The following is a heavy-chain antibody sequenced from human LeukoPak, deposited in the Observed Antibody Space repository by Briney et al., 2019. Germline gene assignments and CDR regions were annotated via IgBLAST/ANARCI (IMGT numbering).Heavy chain of an antibody. J-gene: IGHJ5*02. CDR2: IIPIFGTA. D-gene: IGHD4-23*01. CDR3: ARDNSVEDTAWWFDP. V-gene: IGHV1-69*05. Sequence: ASVKVSCKASGGTFSSYAISWVRQAPGQGLEWMGGIIPIFGTANYAQKFQGRVTMTRDMSASTDYMELSSLRSEDTAVYYCARDNSVEDTAWWFDPWGQGTLVTVSS. CDR1: GGTFSSYA.